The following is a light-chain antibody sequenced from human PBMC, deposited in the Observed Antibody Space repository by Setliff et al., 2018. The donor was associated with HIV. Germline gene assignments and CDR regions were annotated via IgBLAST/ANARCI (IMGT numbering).Light chain of an antibody. CDR2: DVI. CDR3: YSYAGSHTFV. V-gene: IGLV2-11*01. Sequence: QSALAQPRSVSGSPGQSVTISCTGTTSDVGGYNFVSWYQHHPGKAPKLMIYDVIKRPSGVPDRFSGSKSGNTASLTISGLQAEDEADYYCYSYAGSHTFVFGTGTKVTVL. CDR1: TSDVGGYNF. J-gene: IGLJ1*01.